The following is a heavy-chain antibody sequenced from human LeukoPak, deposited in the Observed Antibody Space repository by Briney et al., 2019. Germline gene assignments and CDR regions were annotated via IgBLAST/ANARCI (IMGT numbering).Heavy chain of an antibody. CDR1: GGTISSYY. V-gene: IGHV4-4*07. CDR3: ARDPYYGSNPYYFDY. CDR2: IYTSGST. D-gene: IGHD3-10*01. Sequence: SETLSLTCTVSGGTISSYYWRWIRQPAGKGLDWIGRIYTSGSTNYNPSLKSRVTISVDTSKNQFSLKLSSVTAADTAVYYCARDPYYGSNPYYFDYWGQGTLVTVSS. J-gene: IGHJ4*02.